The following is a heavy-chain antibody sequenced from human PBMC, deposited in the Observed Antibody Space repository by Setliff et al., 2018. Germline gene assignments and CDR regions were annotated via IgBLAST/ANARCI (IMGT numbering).Heavy chain of an antibody. Sequence: SSETLSLTCAVSGFSISSGYYWGWIRQPPGKGLEWIVNIHHSGKAHYNPSLKSRVTMSVDTSKNHVSLKLSSVTAADTAVYYCARAHTWSLPNDNSGYPGWFDPWGQGTLVTVSS. J-gene: IGHJ5*02. CDR3: ARAHTWSLPNDNSGYPGWFDP. CDR1: GFSISSGYY. D-gene: IGHD3-22*01. CDR2: IHHSGKA. V-gene: IGHV4-38-2*01.